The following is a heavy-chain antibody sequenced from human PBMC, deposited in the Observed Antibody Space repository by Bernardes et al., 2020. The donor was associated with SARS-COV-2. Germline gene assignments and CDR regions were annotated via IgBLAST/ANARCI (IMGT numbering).Heavy chain of an antibody. Sequence: GGSLRLSCAASGFTFSSYWMSWVRQAPGKGLEWVANIKQDGSEKYYVDSVKGRFTISRDNAKNSLYLQMNSLRAEDTAVYYCARYPHYYDKGFDYWGQGTLVTVSS. D-gene: IGHD3-22*01. CDR2: IKQDGSEK. V-gene: IGHV3-7*04. J-gene: IGHJ4*02. CDR3: ARYPHYYDKGFDY. CDR1: GFTFSSYW.